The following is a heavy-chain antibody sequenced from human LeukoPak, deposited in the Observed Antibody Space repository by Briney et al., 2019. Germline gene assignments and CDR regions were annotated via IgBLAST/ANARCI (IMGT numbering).Heavy chain of an antibody. D-gene: IGHD1-26*01. Sequence: GGSLRLSCAASGFSFRAYTMNWVRQAPGKGLEWVSSVNPSHAYQFYADSVKGRFTISRDNVKNSLFLQMDSLRAEDTAVYYCARVLSGSYDNYFDYWGQGTLVTVSS. CDR2: VNPSHAYQ. CDR3: ARVLSGSYDNYFDY. V-gene: IGHV3-21*06. CDR1: GFSFRAYT. J-gene: IGHJ4*02.